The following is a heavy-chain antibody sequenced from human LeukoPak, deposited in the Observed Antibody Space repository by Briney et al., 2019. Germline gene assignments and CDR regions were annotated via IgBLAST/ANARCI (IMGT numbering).Heavy chain of an antibody. D-gene: IGHD3-9*01. CDR2: INWNGGST. J-gene: IGHJ4*02. Sequence: GGSLRLSCAASGFTFDDYGMGWVRQAPGKGLEWVSGINWNGGSTGYADSVKGRFTISRDHAKNSLYLQMNSLRAEDTALYYCARDAQLRYFDWYFDYWGQGTLGTGSS. CDR3: ARDAQLRYFDWYFDY. CDR1: GFTFDDYG. V-gene: IGHV3-20*04.